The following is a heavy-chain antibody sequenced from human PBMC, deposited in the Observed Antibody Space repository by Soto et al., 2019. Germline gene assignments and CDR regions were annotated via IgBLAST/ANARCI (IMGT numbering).Heavy chain of an antibody. CDR1: GGTFSSHA. J-gene: IGHJ6*02. V-gene: IGHV1-69*17. CDR2: VTPLFGMA. Sequence: QVQLVQSGAEVKEPGSSVKVSCKASGGTFSSHAISWVRQAPGQGLEWMGGVTPLFGMANYAQKFQGRVTITADKFAATAYMELTSLTSEDTAVYYCARGDYFDYYYGVDVWGQGTTVTVSS. CDR3: ARGDYFDYYYGVDV. D-gene: IGHD3-10*01.